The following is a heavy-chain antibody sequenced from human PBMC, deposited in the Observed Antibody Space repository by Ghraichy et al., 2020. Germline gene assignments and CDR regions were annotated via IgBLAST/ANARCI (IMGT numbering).Heavy chain of an antibody. CDR3: AKVRIQLCLASDYGMDG. J-gene: IGHJ6*02. CDR1: GFTFSSYA. V-gene: IGHV3-23*01. Sequence: GGSLRLSCAASGFTFSSYAMSWVRQAPGKGLEWVSAISSGGSTYYADSVKGRFSISRDNSKNTLYLQMNSLRAEDTAVYYCAKVRIQLCLASDYGMDGWGQGTTVIVSS. D-gene: IGHD5-18*01. CDR2: ISSGGST.